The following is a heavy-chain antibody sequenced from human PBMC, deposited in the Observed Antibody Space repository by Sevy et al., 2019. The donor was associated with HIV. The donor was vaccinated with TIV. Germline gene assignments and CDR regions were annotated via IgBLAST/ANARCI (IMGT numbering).Heavy chain of an antibody. D-gene: IGHD2-8*02. J-gene: IGHJ2*01. V-gene: IGHV3-53*01. CDR1: GFDVSNNY. Sequence: GGSLRLSCAASGFDVSNNYMSWVRQAPGKGLEWVSVIYTGGSTYYADSVTGRFTMSRDTSKNTVYLQMDSLSAEDTALYYCARDHGGVQDWYFDLWGRGTLVTVSS. CDR2: IYTGGST. CDR3: ARDHGGVQDWYFDL.